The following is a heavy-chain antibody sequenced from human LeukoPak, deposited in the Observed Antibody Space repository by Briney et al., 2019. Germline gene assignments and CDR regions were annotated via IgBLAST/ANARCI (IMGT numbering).Heavy chain of an antibody. D-gene: IGHD3-9*01. CDR3: ARDYTGYFP. J-gene: IGHJ5*02. CDR2: IKTDGSEK. CDR1: GFAFSSYW. Sequence: GGSLRLSCEASGFAFSSYWMSWVRQAPGKGLEWVANIKTDGSEKYYVDSVKGRFTISRDNAKNSLYLQMNSLRAEDTAVYYCARDYTGYFPWGQGTLVIVSS. V-gene: IGHV3-7*03.